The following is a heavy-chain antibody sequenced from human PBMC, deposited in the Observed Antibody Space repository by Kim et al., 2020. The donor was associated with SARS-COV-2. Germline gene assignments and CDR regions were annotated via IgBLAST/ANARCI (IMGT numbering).Heavy chain of an antibody. J-gene: IGHJ4*02. Sequence: YADSVKGRFTITSDNSKNTVYLQMHSLSAEDTAIDYCTTRVHSHFAYWGQGTLVTVSS. CDR3: TTRVHSHFAY. V-gene: IGHV3-23*01. D-gene: IGHD1-1*01.